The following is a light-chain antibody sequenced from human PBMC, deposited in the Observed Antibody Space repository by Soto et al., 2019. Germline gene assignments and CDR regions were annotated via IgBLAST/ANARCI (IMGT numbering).Light chain of an antibody. Sequence: QSALTQPASVSGSPGQSITISCTGTSSDAGSYNLVSWYQQHPGKAPKLMIYEGSKRPSGVSNRFSGSKSGNTASLTISGLQAEDEADYYCCSYADSSTPLYVFGTGTKLTVL. CDR2: EGS. J-gene: IGLJ1*01. CDR1: SSDAGSYNL. V-gene: IGLV2-23*01. CDR3: CSYADSSTPLYV.